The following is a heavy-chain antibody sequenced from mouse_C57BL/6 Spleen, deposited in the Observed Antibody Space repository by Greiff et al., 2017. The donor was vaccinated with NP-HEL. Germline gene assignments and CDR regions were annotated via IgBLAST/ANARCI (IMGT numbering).Heavy chain of an antibody. CDR3: ARTYGYLYYFDY. Sequence: VQLQQPGAELVKPGASVKLSCKASGYTFTSYWMHWVKQRPGQGLEWIGMIHPNSGSTNYNEKFKSKATLTVDKSSSTAYMQLSSLTSEDSAVYYCARTYGYLYYFDYWGQGTTLTVSS. CDR2: IHPNSGST. CDR1: GYTFTSYW. J-gene: IGHJ2*01. V-gene: IGHV1-64*01. D-gene: IGHD2-2*01.